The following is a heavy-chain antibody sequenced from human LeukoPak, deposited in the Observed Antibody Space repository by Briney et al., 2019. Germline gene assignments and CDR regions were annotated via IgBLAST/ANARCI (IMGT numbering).Heavy chain of an antibody. D-gene: IGHD3-3*01. CDR2: IWYDGSNK. CDR3: AKDAAFYDFWSGYSDI. V-gene: IGHV3-33*06. Sequence: GGSLRLSCAASGFTFSSYGMHWVRQAPGKGLEWVAVIWYDGSNKYYADSVKGRFTISRDNSKNTLYLQMNSLRAEDTAVYYCAKDAAFYDFWSGYSDIWGQGTMVTVSS. J-gene: IGHJ3*02. CDR1: GFTFSSYG.